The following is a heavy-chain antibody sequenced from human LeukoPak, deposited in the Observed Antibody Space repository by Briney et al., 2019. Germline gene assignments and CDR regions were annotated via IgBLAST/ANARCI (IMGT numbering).Heavy chain of an antibody. J-gene: IGHJ6*02. CDR1: GFTFSSYA. V-gene: IGHV3-23*01. CDR3: AKGTGMVYYYYGLDV. D-gene: IGHD3-10*01. Sequence: PGGSLRLSCAASGFTFSSYAMSWVRQPPGKGLEWVSAISYSGDNTYYADSVKGRFTISRDNSKSTLYLQMNSLRAEDTALYYCAKGTGMVYYYYGLDVWGQGTTVAVSS. CDR2: ISYSGDNT.